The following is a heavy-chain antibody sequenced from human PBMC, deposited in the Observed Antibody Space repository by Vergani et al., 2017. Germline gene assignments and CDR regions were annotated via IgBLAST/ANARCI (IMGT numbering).Heavy chain of an antibody. J-gene: IGHJ4*02. D-gene: IGHD5-24*01. CDR3: AVRLEMATGGGFDY. CDR1: GYSFTSYW. CDR2: IDPSDSYT. V-gene: IGHV5-10-1*03. Sequence: EVQLVQSGAEVKKPGESLRISCKGSGYSFTSYWISWVRQRPGKGLEWMGRIDPSDSYTNYSPSFQGHVTSAADKSISTAYLQWSSLKASDTDMYYCAVRLEMATGGGFDYWGQGTLVTVSS.